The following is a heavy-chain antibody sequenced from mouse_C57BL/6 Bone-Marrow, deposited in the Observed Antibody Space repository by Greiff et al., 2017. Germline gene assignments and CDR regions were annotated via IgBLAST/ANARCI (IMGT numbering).Heavy chain of an antibody. CDR3: TTGSSYSYYFDY. V-gene: IGHV14-4*01. Sequence: VQLQQSGAELVRPGASVKLSCTASGFNIKDDYMHWVKQRPEQGLEWIGWIDPENGDTEYASKFQGKATITADTSSNTAYLQLSSLTSEYTAVYYCTTGSSYSYYFDYWGQGTTLTVSS. CDR2: IDPENGDT. CDR1: GFNIKDDY. D-gene: IGHD1-1*01. J-gene: IGHJ2*01.